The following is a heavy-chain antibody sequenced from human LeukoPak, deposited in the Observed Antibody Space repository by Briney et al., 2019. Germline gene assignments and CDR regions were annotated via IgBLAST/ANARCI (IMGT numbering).Heavy chain of an antibody. CDR3: ARGGNYYDSSGYYYRDYFDY. CDR2: IYHSGST. Sequence: PSETLSLTCAVSGGSISSGGYSWSWIRQPPGKGLEWIGYIYHSGSTYYNPSLKSQVTISVDRSKNQFSLKLSSVTAADTAVYYCARGGNYYDSSGYYYRDYFDYWGQGTLVTVSS. V-gene: IGHV4-30-2*01. J-gene: IGHJ4*02. CDR1: GGSISSGGYS. D-gene: IGHD3-22*01.